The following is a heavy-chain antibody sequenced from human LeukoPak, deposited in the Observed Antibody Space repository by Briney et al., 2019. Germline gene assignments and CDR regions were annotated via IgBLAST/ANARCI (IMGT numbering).Heavy chain of an antibody. CDR3: AREYCSGGTCLPPT. Sequence: GGYLRLSCAASGFTFRSYSMNWDRQAPGKGLEWVSLISSSGSYIYYAGSVKGRFTISRDNAKNSLYLQMNSLRAEDTAVYYCAREYCSGGTCLPPTWGQGTLVTVSS. CDR2: ISSSGSYI. V-gene: IGHV3-21*01. J-gene: IGHJ5*02. CDR1: GFTFRSYS. D-gene: IGHD2-15*01.